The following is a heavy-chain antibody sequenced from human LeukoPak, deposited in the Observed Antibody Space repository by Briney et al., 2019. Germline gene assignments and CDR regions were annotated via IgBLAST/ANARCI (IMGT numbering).Heavy chain of an antibody. CDR1: GFIFSSYG. CDR3: ARSSRGVIFDV. Sequence: GGSLRLSCAASGFIFSSYGMHWVRQAPGKGLEWVAVIWYDGSNKYYADSVKGRLNLSRDNSKNMVYLQMNSLTFEDTAVYYCARSSRGVIFDVWGKGTTVTVSS. CDR2: IWYDGSNK. J-gene: IGHJ6*04. D-gene: IGHD3-10*01. V-gene: IGHV3-30*02.